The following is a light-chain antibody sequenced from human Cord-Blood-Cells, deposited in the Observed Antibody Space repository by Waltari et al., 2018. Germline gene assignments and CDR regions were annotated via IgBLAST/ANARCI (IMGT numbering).Light chain of an antibody. Sequence: DIQMTQSPSTLSASVGDRVTITCRASQSISSWLAWYQQKPGKAPELLIYDASSLESGVPSRLSGSGCGKEFTLTISSLQPDDFATYYCQQYNSYWTFGQGTKVEIK. CDR3: QQYNSYWT. CDR2: DAS. V-gene: IGKV1-5*01. J-gene: IGKJ1*01. CDR1: QSISSW.